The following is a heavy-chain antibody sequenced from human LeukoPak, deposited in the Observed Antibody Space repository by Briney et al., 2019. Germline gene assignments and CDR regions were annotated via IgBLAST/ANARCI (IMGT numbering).Heavy chain of an antibody. D-gene: IGHD3-10*01. CDR1: GGFFSGYY. V-gene: IGHV4-34*01. J-gene: IGHJ5*02. CDR2: INHSGST. Sequence: PSETLSLTCAFYGGFFSGYYWSWVRQPPGKGLERSGEINHSGSTNYNPSLKSRVTISVDTSKNQFSLKLSSVTAPDTAVYYCERARVRYYGSGSYNWFDPWGQGTLVPVSS. CDR3: ERARVRYYGSGSYNWFDP.